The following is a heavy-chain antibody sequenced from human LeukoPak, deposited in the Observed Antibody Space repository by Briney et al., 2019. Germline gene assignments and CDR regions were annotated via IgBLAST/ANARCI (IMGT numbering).Heavy chain of an antibody. CDR1: RASISIYS. D-gene: IGHD2-2*01. J-gene: IGHJ3*02. V-gene: IGHV4-59*03. CDR3: AKSNRYCDTASCYEAFDI. CDR2: INYSGRP. Sequence: SETLSLTCPVSRASISIYSRSWIRQPPGQGLEWLGYINYSGRPNYNPSLKTRVTMSVDTSRNQFSLRVNSVTAADTAVYYCAKSNRYCDTASCYEAFDIWGQGTMVTVSS.